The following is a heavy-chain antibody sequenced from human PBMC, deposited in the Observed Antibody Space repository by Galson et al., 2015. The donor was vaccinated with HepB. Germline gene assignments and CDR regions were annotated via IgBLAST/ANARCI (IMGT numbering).Heavy chain of an antibody. CDR1: GFTFSSYG. CDR3: ARSPAAIVRIDWYFDL. CDR2: ISYDGSNK. D-gene: IGHD2-2*02. Sequence: SLRLSCAASGFTFSSYGMHWVRQAPGKGLEWVAVISYDGSNKYYADSVKGRFTISRDNSKNTLYLQMNSLRAEDTAVYYCARSPAAIVRIDWYFDLWGRGTLVTVSS. V-gene: IGHV3-30*03. J-gene: IGHJ2*01.